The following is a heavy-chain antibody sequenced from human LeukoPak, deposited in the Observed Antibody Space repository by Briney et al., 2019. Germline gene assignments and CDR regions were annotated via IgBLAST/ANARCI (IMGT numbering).Heavy chain of an antibody. D-gene: IGHD1-26*01. CDR3: AGGVGASHFDY. V-gene: IGHV3-7*04. Sequence: GGSLRLSCAASGFTFSTNWMSWGREALGKRLWWVAIIKQDGTQKYYVDSVKGRFTISRDNAENSLCLQMTSLRAEDTAVYYCAGGVGASHFDYWGQGTLVTVSS. CDR1: GFTFSTNW. CDR2: IKQDGTQK. J-gene: IGHJ4*02.